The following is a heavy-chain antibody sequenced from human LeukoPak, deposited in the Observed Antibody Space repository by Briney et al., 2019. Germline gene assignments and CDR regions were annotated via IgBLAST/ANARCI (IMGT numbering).Heavy chain of an antibody. Sequence: SQTLSLTCAISGDSVSSNSADWNWIRQSPSRGLEWLGRTYYRSKWYNDYAVSVKSRIIINPDTSKNQFCLQLNSVSPEDTAVYYCARGIAAADYWGQGILVTVSS. CDR2: TYYRSKWYN. J-gene: IGHJ4*02. V-gene: IGHV6-1*01. D-gene: IGHD6-13*01. CDR3: ARGIAAADY. CDR1: GDSVSSNSAD.